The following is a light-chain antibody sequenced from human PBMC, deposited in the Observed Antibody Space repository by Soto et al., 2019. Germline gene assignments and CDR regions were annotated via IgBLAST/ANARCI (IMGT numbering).Light chain of an antibody. V-gene: IGLV2-14*03. J-gene: IGLJ2*01. Sequence: QSALTQPASVSGSPGQSITISCTGTRSDVGGYNYVSWHQQHPGKVPKLMIYDVSHRPSGVSNRFSGSKSGNTASLTISGLQAEDEADYYCSSYTSSITVVFGGGTKLTVL. CDR2: DVS. CDR3: SSYTSSITVV. CDR1: RSDVGGYNY.